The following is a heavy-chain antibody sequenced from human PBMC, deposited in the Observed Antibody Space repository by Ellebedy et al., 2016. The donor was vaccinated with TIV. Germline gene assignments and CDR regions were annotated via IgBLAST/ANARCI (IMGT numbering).Heavy chain of an antibody. D-gene: IGHD2-15*01. CDR3: ARIVEGFDY. V-gene: IGHV3-7*03. CDR1: GFTFDEFA. Sequence: GESLKISCIGSGFTFDEFAMSWVRQAPGKGLEWVANINQDGSEKHYVDSVKGRFTISRDNAKNSLYLQVNSLRAEDTAVYYCARIVEGFDYWGQGTLVTVSS. J-gene: IGHJ4*02. CDR2: INQDGSEK.